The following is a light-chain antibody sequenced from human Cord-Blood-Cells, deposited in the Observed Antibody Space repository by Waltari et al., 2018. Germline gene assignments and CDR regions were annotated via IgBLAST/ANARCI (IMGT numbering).Light chain of an antibody. J-gene: IGLJ3*02. V-gene: IGLV1-47*01. CDR1: SSNIGSNY. Sequence: QSVLTQPPSASGTPGQRVTISCSGSSSNIGSNYVYWYQQPPGTAPKRLIYRNNQRPSGVPDRFSGSKSGTSASLAISGLRSEDEADYYCAAWDDSLSGRVFGGGTKLTVL. CDR2: RNN. CDR3: AAWDDSLSGRV.